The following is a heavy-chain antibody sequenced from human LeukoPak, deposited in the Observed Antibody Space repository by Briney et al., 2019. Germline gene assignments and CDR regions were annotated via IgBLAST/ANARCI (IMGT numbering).Heavy chain of an antibody. CDR3: ARDPDSYGYLYYFDS. J-gene: IGHJ4*02. CDR1: GYTFTGYH. D-gene: IGHD5-18*01. V-gene: IGHV1-3*01. Sequence: GASVKVSCKASGYTFTGYHVHWVRQAPGQRLEWMGWINAGNGNTKYSQKFQGRVTITRDTSASTAYMELSSLRSEDTAVYYCARDPDSYGYLYYFDSWGQGTLVTVSS. CDR2: INAGNGNT.